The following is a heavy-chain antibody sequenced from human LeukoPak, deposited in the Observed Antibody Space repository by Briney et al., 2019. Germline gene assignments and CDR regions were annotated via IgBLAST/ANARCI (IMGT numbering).Heavy chain of an antibody. CDR2: IYYSGST. Sequence: PSETLSLTCAVYGGSFSGYYWSWIRQPPGKGLEWIGYIYYSGSTNYNPSLKSRVTISVDTSKNQFSLKLSSVTAADTAVYYCARDNGSGYPDYWGQGTLVTVSS. CDR1: GGSFSGYY. V-gene: IGHV4-59*01. J-gene: IGHJ4*02. CDR3: ARDNGSGYPDY. D-gene: IGHD3-22*01.